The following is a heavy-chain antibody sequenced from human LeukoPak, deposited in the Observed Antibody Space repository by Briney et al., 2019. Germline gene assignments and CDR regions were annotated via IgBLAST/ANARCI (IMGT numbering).Heavy chain of an antibody. J-gene: IGHJ5*02. CDR2: IYYSGST. CDR1: GGSISSSSYY. CDR3: ARVGGSSLHYDA. Sequence: SETLSLTCTVSGGSISSSSYYWGWIRQPPGKGLEWIGSIYYSGSTYYNPSLKSRVTISVDTSKNQFSLKLSSVTAADTAVYYCARVGGSSLHYDAWGQGTLVTVSS. V-gene: IGHV4-39*07. D-gene: IGHD3-16*02.